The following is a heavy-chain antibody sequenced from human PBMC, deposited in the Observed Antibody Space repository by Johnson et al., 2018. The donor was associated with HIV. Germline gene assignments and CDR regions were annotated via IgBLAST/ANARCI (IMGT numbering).Heavy chain of an antibody. CDR1: GFTFDDYA. Sequence: VQLVESGGGLVQPGRSLRLSCAASGFTFDDYAMHWVRQAPGKGLEWVSGTSWNSGSTYYADSVKGRFTISRDNSKNTLYLQMNSLRAEDTAVYYCARDVTKDAFDIWGQGIMVIVSS. D-gene: IGHD4-17*01. V-gene: IGHV3-9*01. CDR3: ARDVTKDAFDI. J-gene: IGHJ3*02. CDR2: TSWNSGST.